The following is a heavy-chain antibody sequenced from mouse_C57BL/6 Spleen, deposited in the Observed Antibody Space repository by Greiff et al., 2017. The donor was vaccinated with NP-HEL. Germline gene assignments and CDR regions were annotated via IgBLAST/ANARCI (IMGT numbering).Heavy chain of an antibody. CDR3: TREGGLPYYYAMDY. D-gene: IGHD2-4*01. V-gene: IGHV1-5*01. Sequence: EVQLQQSGTVLARPGASVKMSCKTSGYTFTSYWMHWVKQRPGQGLEWIGAIYPGNSDTSYNQKFKGKAKLTAVTSASTAYMELSSLTNEDSAVYYCTREGGLPYYYAMDYWGQGTSVTVSS. CDR2: IYPGNSDT. J-gene: IGHJ4*01. CDR1: GYTFTSYW.